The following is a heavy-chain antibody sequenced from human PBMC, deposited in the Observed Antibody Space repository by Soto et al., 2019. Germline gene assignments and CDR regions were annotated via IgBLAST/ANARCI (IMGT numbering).Heavy chain of an antibody. Sequence: QVQLVESGGGVVQPGRSLRLSCAASGFPFSSYGMHWVRQAPGKGLEWVAHISYDGSNKHYTDSVKGRFTISRDNSKNMLYLQMSSLRGEDTGVYYGASGPYYLDYCGQGTRVSVSS. CDR1: GFPFSSYG. CDR3: ASGPYYLDY. J-gene: IGHJ4*02. CDR2: ISYDGSNK. V-gene: IGHV3-30*03.